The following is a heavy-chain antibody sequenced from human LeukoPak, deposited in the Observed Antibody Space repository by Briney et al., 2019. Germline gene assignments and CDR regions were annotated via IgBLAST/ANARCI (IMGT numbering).Heavy chain of an antibody. CDR3: AKDRRGYRSSFFDY. D-gene: IGHD6-13*01. CDR2: INPNSGGT. CDR1: GYTFTGYY. J-gene: IGHJ4*02. Sequence: ASVKVSCKASGYTFTGYYMHWVRQAPGQGLEWMGWINPNSGGTNYAQKFQGRVTMTRDTSISTAYMELSRLRSDDTAVYYCAKDRRGYRSSFFDYWGQGTLVTVSS. V-gene: IGHV1-2*02.